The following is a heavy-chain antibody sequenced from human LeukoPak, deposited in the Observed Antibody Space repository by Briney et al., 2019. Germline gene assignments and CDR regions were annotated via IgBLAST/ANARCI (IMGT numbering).Heavy chain of an antibody. Sequence: SETLSLTCTVSGGSISSYYWSWIRQPAGKGLEWIGRIYTSGSTNYNPSLKSRVTMSVDTSKNQFSLRLTSVTAADTAVYYCVSGAMVRGVIIYLNYWGQGTLVTVSS. V-gene: IGHV4-4*07. D-gene: IGHD3-10*01. CDR2: IYTSGST. CDR3: VSGAMVRGVIIYLNY. CDR1: GGSISSYY. J-gene: IGHJ4*02.